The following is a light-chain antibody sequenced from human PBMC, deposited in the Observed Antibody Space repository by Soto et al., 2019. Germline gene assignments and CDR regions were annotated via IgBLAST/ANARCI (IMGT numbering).Light chain of an antibody. V-gene: IGKV3-20*01. CDR2: GAS. Sequence: EIVLTQSPGTLSLSPGERATLSCRASQTRSNSYIAWYQQKPGQAPRLLIYGASSRATGIPDRFSGSGSGTDFTLTICRLEPEDFAVYYCQQYGTSPLTFGGGTKVEIK. CDR3: QQYGTSPLT. J-gene: IGKJ4*01. CDR1: QTRSNSY.